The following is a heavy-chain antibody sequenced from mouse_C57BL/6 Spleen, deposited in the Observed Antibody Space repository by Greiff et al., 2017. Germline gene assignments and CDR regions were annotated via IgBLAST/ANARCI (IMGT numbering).Heavy chain of an antibody. D-gene: IGHD1-1*01. V-gene: IGHV10-1*01. CDR2: IRSKSNNYAT. CDR3: VREYYYGSSYDWYFDV. J-gene: IGHJ1*03. Sequence: EVQGVEPGGGLVQPTGSLKLSCAASGFSFTTYAMNWVRQAPGNGLEWVARIRSKSNNYATYYADSVKNRFTISKDDSESMLYLQMNNLKTEDTDMYYFVREYYYGSSYDWYFDVWGTGTTVTVSS. CDR1: GFSFTTYA.